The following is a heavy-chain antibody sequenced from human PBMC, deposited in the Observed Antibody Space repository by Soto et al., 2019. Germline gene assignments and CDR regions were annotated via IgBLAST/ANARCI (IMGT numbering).Heavy chain of an antibody. D-gene: IGHD3-22*01. CDR2: ISSSGSTT. CDR1: GFSLSDYY. Sequence: GGSLRLSCAASGFSLSDYYMSWIRQVPGEGLEWVSYISSSGSTTHYADSVKGRFTISKDNAKNSVYLQMNSLRAEDTAVYYCARVRGDSSGSYYFDYWGQGTLVTVSS. V-gene: IGHV3-11*01. J-gene: IGHJ4*02. CDR3: ARVRGDSSGSYYFDY.